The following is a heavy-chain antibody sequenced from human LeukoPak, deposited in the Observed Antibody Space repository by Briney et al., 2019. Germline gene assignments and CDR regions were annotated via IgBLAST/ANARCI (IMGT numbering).Heavy chain of an antibody. CDR2: ITWGRDNL. V-gene: IGHV3-9*01. CDR3: AKLIHPYTSSWYPFDS. D-gene: IGHD6-13*01. Sequence: GGSLRLSCAVSGFIFDDYAMHWVRQAPGKGLEWVSGITWGRDNLAYAASVKGRLTISRDNSKNTLYLQMNSLRAEDTAIYYCAKLIHPYTSSWYPFDSWGQGTLVTVSS. J-gene: IGHJ4*02. CDR1: GFIFDDYA.